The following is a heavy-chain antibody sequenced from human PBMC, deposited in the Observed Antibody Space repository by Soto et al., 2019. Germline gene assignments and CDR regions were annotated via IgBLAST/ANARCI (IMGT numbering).Heavy chain of an antibody. CDR2: ISTYSGNT. Sequence: QVQLVQSGAEVKKPGASVKVSCKASGYTFSNYDITWVRQAPGQVLEWMGWISTYSGNTNYAQKLQGRVTMTTDTSTSTAYMELRSLRSDDTAVYYCARARTTVTTESGYWGQGTLVTVSS. J-gene: IGHJ4*02. V-gene: IGHV1-18*01. D-gene: IGHD4-17*01. CDR1: GYTFSNYD. CDR3: ARARTTVTTESGY.